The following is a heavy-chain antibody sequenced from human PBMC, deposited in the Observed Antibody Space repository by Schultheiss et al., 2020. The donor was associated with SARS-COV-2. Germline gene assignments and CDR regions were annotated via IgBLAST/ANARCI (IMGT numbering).Heavy chain of an antibody. Sequence: GGSLRLSCAASGFTFSDYWMTWVRQAPGKGLEWVAIIQQGGSDKHYVNSVKGRFTISRDNAKNSVSLQMNSLRVEDTAVYYCARGPLGYCSSTSCSADFWGQGTLVTVSS. CDR2: IQQGGSDK. J-gene: IGHJ4*02. D-gene: IGHD2-2*01. CDR3: ARGPLGYCSSTSCSADF. V-gene: IGHV3-7*01. CDR1: GFTFSDYW.